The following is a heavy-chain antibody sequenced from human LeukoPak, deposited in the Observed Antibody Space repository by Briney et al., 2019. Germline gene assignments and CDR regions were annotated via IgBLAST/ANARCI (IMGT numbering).Heavy chain of an antibody. CDR3: ARDPHDFWSGLNYGMDV. CDR2: IYYSGST. Sequence: PSEILSLTCTVSGGSISSYYWSWIRQPPGKGLEWIGYIYYSGSTNYNPSLKSRVTISVDTSKNQFSLKLSSVTAADTAVYYCARDPHDFWSGLNYGMDVWGQGTTVTVSS. CDR1: GGSISSYY. V-gene: IGHV4-59*01. J-gene: IGHJ6*02. D-gene: IGHD3-3*01.